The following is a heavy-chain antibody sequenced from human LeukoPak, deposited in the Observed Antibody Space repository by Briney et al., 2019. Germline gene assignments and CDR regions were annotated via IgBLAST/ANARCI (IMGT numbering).Heavy chain of an antibody. V-gene: IGHV1-2*02. Sequence: ASVKVSCKASEYSFTGYYMHWVRQAPGQGLEWMGWINPYSGGTNYAQKFQGRVTMTRDTSISTAYMELSRLRSDDTAVYYCVRKVPNDSSGYYYRGQFDPWGQGTLVTVSS. D-gene: IGHD3-22*01. CDR1: EYSFTGYY. CDR3: VRKVPNDSSGYYYRGQFDP. CDR2: INPYSGGT. J-gene: IGHJ5*02.